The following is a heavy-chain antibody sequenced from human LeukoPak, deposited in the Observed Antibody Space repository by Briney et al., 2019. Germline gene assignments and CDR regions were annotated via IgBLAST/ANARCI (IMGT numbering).Heavy chain of an antibody. V-gene: IGHV1-69*05. CDR3: ARRGGGGYSYGYDAFDI. J-gene: IGHJ3*02. CDR2: IIPIFGTA. D-gene: IGHD5-18*01. Sequence: SVKVSCKASGGTFSSYAISWVRQAPGQGLEWMGRIIPIFGTANYAQKFQGRVTITTDESTSTAYMELSSLRSEDTAVYYCARRGGGGYSYGYDAFDIWGQGTMVTDSS. CDR1: GGTFSSYA.